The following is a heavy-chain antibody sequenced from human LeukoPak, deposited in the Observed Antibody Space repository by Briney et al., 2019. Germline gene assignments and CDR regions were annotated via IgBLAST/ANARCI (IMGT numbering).Heavy chain of an antibody. J-gene: IGHJ4*02. CDR3: ARGWWTDY. CDR2: IYYSGST. V-gene: IGHV4-59*01. Sequence: SETLPLTCTVSGVSISSYYWSWIRQPPGKGLEWIGYIYYSGSTNYNPSLKSRVTLSVDTSKNQFSLKLTSVTAADTAVYYCARGWWTDYWGQGILATVSS. D-gene: IGHD2-15*01. CDR1: GVSISSYY.